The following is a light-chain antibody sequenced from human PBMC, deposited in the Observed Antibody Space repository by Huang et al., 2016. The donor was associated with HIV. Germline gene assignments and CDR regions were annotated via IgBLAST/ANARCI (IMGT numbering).Light chain of an antibody. CDR2: DAS. J-gene: IGKJ5*01. V-gene: IGKV3-11*01. Sequence: EIVLTQSPATLSLSPGERATLSCRASQSVSRYLAWYQQNPGQAPRLLIYDASNRATGIPARFSGSGSGTDFTLTISSLEPEDFAVYYCQQRSNWPPITFGQGTRLEMK. CDR1: QSVSRY. CDR3: QQRSNWPPIT.